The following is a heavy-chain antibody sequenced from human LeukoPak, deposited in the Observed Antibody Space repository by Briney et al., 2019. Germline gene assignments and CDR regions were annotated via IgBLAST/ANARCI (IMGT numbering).Heavy chain of an antibody. D-gene: IGHD3-22*01. Sequence: SETLSLTRTVSGGSISSYYWSWIRQPPGKGLEWIGYIYYSGSTNYNPSLKSRVTISVDTSKNQFSLKLSSVTAADTAVYYCARGNYYDSNLDWYFDLWGRGTLVTVSS. CDR2: IYYSGST. J-gene: IGHJ2*01. CDR1: GGSISSYY. V-gene: IGHV4-59*01. CDR3: ARGNYYDSNLDWYFDL.